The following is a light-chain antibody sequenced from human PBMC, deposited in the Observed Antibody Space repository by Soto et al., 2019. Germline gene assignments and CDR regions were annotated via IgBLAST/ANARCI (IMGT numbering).Light chain of an antibody. CDR2: EVT. J-gene: IGLJ2*01. V-gene: IGLV2-8*01. CDR3: SSYAGTNNLV. CDR1: SSDLGGYNY. Sequence: QSALTQPPSASGSPGQSVTISCTGTSSDLGGYNYVSWYQQYPGKAPRLMIYEVTKRPPGLPDRFSGSKSDNTASLTVSGLQAEDEADYYCSSYAGTNNLVFGGGTKLTVL.